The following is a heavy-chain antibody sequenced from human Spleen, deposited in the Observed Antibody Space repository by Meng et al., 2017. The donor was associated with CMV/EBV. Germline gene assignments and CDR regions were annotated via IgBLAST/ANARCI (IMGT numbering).Heavy chain of an antibody. CDR2: IYTSGST. Sequence: HVQLQESGPGLVKPSETLSLTCTVSGGSISSSYWSWIRQPAGKGLEWIGRIYTSGSTNYNPSLKSRVTMSVDTSKNQFSLKLSSVTAADTAVYYCATTLYTVREYDGSGWFDPWGQGTLVTVSS. CDR3: ATTLYTVREYDGSGWFDP. CDR1: GGSISSSY. J-gene: IGHJ5*02. V-gene: IGHV4-4*07. D-gene: IGHD1-26*01.